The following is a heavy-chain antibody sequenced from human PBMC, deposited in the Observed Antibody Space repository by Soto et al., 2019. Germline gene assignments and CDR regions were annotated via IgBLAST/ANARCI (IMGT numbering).Heavy chain of an antibody. CDR2: MNPNSGNT. J-gene: IGHJ6*02. V-gene: IGHV1-8*01. CDR1: GYTFTSYD. D-gene: IGHD1-1*01. CDR3: ARSSGTSPGMDV. Sequence: ASVKVSCKASGYTFTSYDINWVRQATGQGLEWMGWMNPNSGNTGYAQKFQGRVTMTRNTSISTAYMELSSLRSEDTAVYYCARSSGTSPGMDVWGQGTTVTVSS.